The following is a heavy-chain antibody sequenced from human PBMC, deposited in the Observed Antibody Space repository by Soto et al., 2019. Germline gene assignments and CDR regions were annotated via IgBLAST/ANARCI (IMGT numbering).Heavy chain of an antibody. Sequence: GGSLTLSCAASGFTFSSYALSCVRQAPGKGLEWVSGISGSGGGTSYTDSVKGRFSIRRDNSKNTVELQMNRLRVADPAVYYCALLGDEYSTSSYFDYYPVDVWGQGTTVTVSS. V-gene: IGHV3-23*01. D-gene: IGHD6-6*01. J-gene: IGHJ6*02. CDR2: ISGSGGGT. CDR1: GFTFSSYA. CDR3: ALLGDEYSTSSYFDYYPVDV.